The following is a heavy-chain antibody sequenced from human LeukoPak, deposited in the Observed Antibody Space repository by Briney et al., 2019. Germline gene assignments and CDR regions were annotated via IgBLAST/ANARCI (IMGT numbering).Heavy chain of an antibody. D-gene: IGHD2-15*01. CDR1: GYPFTGYY. CDR3: ARAHAADYYGMDV. Sequence: ASVTVSFKASGYPFTGYYIHWVRQAPGQGLEWMGRINSNSGGTNYAQKFQGRVTMTRDTSISTAYMELSRLRSDDTAVYYCARAHAADYYGMDVWGQGTTVTVSS. V-gene: IGHV1-2*06. J-gene: IGHJ6*02. CDR2: INSNSGGT.